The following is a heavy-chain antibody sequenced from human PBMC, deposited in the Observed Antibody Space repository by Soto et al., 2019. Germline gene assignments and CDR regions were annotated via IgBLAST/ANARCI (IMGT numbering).Heavy chain of an antibody. CDR1: GFTSNDFA. CDR3: TKRGNSGWSPFDY. D-gene: IGHD6-19*01. Sequence: EVQLVESGGGLVQPGRSLRLSCEASGFTSNDFAIHWVRQAPGKGLEWVSGVAWNGDIGHADSVKGRLTISRDNAKNFVYLEMNSLRVEDTALYYCTKRGNSGWSPFDYWGQGTLVTVSS. V-gene: IGHV3-9*02. CDR2: VAWNGDI. J-gene: IGHJ4*02.